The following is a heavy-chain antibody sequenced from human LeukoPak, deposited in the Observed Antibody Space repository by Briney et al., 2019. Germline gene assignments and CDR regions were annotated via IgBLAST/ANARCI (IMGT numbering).Heavy chain of an antibody. CDR1: GGSISSSSYY. CDR2: IYYSGST. D-gene: IGHD3-9*01. CDR3: ARHRLGSYYYYMDV. J-gene: IGHJ6*03. Sequence: SETLSLTCTVSGGSISSSSYYWGWIRQPPGKGLEWIGSIYYSGSTYYNPSLKSRVTISVDTSKNQFSLKLSSVTAADTAVYYCARHRLGSYYYYMDVWGKGTTVTISS. V-gene: IGHV4-39*01.